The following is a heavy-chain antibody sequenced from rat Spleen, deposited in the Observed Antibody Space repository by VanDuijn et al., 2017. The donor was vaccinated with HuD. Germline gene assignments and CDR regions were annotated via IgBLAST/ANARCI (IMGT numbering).Heavy chain of an antibody. CDR1: DYSITSNY. CDR3: ARQWLTGSHWFFDF. CDR2: ISYSGST. J-gene: IGHJ1*01. Sequence: EVQLQESGPGLVKPSQSLSLTCSVTDYSITSNYWDWIRKFPGNKMEWIGHISYSGSTNYNPSLKSRISITRDTSKNQFFLQLNSVTTEDTATYYCARQWLTGSHWFFDFWGPGTMVTVSS. D-gene: IGHD1-4*01. V-gene: IGHV3-1*01.